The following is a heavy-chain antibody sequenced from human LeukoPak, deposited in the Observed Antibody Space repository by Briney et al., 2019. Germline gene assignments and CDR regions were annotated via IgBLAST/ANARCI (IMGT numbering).Heavy chain of an antibody. D-gene: IGHD3-22*01. Sequence: GGSLRLSCVASGFTFSYYAMSWVRQAPGKGLEWVSTISGSGDDTYYADSVKGRFTISRDNAKNSLYLQMNSLRAEDTAVYYCARDLGQYYDTSDNWFDPWGQGTLVTVSS. CDR1: GFTFSYYA. V-gene: IGHV3-23*01. J-gene: IGHJ5*02. CDR3: ARDLGQYYDTSDNWFDP. CDR2: ISGSGDDT.